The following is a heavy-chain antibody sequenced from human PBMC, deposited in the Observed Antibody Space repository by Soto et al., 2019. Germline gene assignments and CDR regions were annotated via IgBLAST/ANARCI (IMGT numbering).Heavy chain of an antibody. CDR2: IYHSGST. Sequence: SETLSLTCAVSGGSISSSNWWSWVRQPPGKGLEWIGEIYHSGSTNYNPSLKSRVTISVDKSKNQSSLKLSSVTAADTAVYYCARVAGRDSSSSPYNWFDPWVQGTLVTVYS. J-gene: IGHJ5*02. CDR3: ARVAGRDSSSSPYNWFDP. D-gene: IGHD6-6*01. CDR1: GGSISSSNW. V-gene: IGHV4-4*02.